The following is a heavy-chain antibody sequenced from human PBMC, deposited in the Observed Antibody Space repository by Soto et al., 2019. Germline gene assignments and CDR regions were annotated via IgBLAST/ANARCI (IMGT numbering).Heavy chain of an antibody. V-gene: IGHV1-18*01. Sequence: QVHLVQSGAEVKKPGASVKVSCKGSGYAFTTYGITWVRQAPGQGLEWMGWISAHNGNTTYAQKLQGRVTVTRDTSPSTAYMELGSLRSGDTAVYYCARGRDGDYWGQGALVTVSS. CDR3: ARGRDGDY. D-gene: IGHD6-6*01. CDR1: GYAFTTYG. CDR2: ISAHNGNT. J-gene: IGHJ4*02.